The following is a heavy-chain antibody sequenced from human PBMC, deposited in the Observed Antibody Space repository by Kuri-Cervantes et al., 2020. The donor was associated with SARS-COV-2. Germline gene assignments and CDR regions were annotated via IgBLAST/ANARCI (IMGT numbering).Heavy chain of an antibody. CDR1: GGTFSSYA. J-gene: IGHJ3*02. D-gene: IGHD1-14*01. Sequence: SVKVSCKASGGTFSSYAISWVRQAPGQGLEWMGGIIPIFGTANYAQKFQGRVTITTDESTSTAYMELSSLRSEDTAVYYCARMSLPQNDAFDIWGQGTMVTVSS. CDR2: IIPIFGTA. CDR3: ARMSLPQNDAFDI. V-gene: IGHV1-69*05.